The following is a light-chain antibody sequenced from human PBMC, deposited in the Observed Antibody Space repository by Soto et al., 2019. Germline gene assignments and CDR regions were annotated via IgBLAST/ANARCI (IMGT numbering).Light chain of an antibody. V-gene: IGLV4-69*01. Sequence: QAVLTQSPSASAPLGASVKLTCTLSSGHSSYAIAWHQQQPEKGPRFLMRLKSDGSHTKGDGIPDRFSGSSSGAERYVIISSLQSEDEADYYCQTWASGIRVFGGGTKLTVL. CDR3: QTWASGIRV. CDR2: LKSDGSH. CDR1: SGHSSYA. J-gene: IGLJ3*02.